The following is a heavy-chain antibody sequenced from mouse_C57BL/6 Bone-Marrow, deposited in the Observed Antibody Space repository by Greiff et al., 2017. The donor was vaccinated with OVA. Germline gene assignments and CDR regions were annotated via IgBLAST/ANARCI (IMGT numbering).Heavy chain of an antibody. V-gene: IGHV1-63*01. D-gene: IGHD1-1*01. CDR2: IYPGGGYT. Sequence: QVHLKQSGAELVRPGTSVKMSCTASGYTFTNYWIGWAKQRPGHGLEWIGDIYPGGGYTNYNEKFKGKATLTADKSASTAYMQFSRLTSEDSAIYYCALSVGAKDWCFDDWGTGTTVTVSA. CDR3: ALSVGAKDWCFDD. J-gene: IGHJ1*03. CDR1: GYTFTNYW.